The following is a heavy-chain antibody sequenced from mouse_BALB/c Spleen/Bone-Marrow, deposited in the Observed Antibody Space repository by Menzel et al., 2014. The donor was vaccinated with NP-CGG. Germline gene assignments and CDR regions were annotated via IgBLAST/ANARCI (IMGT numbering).Heavy chain of an antibody. Sequence: LVESGADLVRPGTSVKVSCKAAGYAFSNYLIEWVKQRPGQGLEWIGVINPGSGGSNNNEKFKGKATLTADKSSSTAYMQLSSLTSDDSAVYFCARSTTVKDYFDYWGQGTTLTVSS. CDR1: GYAFSNYL. D-gene: IGHD1-1*01. CDR3: ARSTTVKDYFDY. V-gene: IGHV1-54*01. J-gene: IGHJ2*01. CDR2: INPGSGGS.